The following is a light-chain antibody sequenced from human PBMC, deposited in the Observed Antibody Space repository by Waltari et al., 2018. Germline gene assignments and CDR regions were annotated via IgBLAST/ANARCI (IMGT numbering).Light chain of an antibody. J-gene: IGLJ2*01. Sequence: QSVLTQPPSVSGASGQRVTISCTGSSSNIGAGYNVHWYQQLPGTAPKLLIYGDTNRPSGVPDRCSGSKSGTSASRAITGLQAEDEADYYCQSYDTSLSGSVLFGGGTKLTVL. CDR1: SSNIGAGYN. V-gene: IGLV1-40*01. CDR3: QSYDTSLSGSVL. CDR2: GDT.